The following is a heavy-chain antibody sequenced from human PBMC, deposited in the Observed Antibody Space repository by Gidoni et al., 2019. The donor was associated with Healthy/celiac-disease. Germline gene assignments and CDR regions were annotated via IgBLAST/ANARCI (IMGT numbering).Heavy chain of an antibody. Sequence: EVQLVESGGGLVQPGGSLGLPCAASGFPFGSYEMTWVRQAPGKGLGWVSYISSSGSTIYYADSVNGRFTISRDNAKNSLYLQMNSLRAEDTAVYYCARVEMGGYVLYAFDIWGQGTMVTVSS. CDR2: ISSSGSTI. CDR1: GFPFGSYE. V-gene: IGHV3-48*03. D-gene: IGHD6-25*01. J-gene: IGHJ3*02. CDR3: ARVEMGGYVLYAFDI.